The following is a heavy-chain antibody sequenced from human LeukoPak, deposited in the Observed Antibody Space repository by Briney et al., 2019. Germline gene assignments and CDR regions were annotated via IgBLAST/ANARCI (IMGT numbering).Heavy chain of an antibody. Sequence: SVKVSCKASGGTFSSYAISWVRQAPGQGLEWMGRIIPILGIANYAQKFQGRVTITADKSTSTAYMELSSLRSEDTAVYYCARAGGGIYDSSGYYHYWGQGTLVTVSS. CDR1: GGTFSSYA. CDR2: IIPILGIA. CDR3: ARAGGGIYDSSGYYHY. D-gene: IGHD3-22*01. V-gene: IGHV1-69*04. J-gene: IGHJ4*02.